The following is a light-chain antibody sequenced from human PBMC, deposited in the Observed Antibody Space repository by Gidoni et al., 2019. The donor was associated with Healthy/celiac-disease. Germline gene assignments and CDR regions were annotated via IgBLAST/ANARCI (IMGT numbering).Light chain of an antibody. V-gene: IGLV2-8*01. CDR3: ISYAVITVV. Sequence: QCALTHPTPAASSPGQSVTISCTGTSSDVCGYTYVSWYQQHPGKAPKLMIYAVSKRPSGVPDRFSGSKSGNTASLTVSGLQAEDEADYYCISYAVITVVFRGGPKLPVL. J-gene: IGLJ2*01. CDR1: SSDVCGYTY. CDR2: AVS.